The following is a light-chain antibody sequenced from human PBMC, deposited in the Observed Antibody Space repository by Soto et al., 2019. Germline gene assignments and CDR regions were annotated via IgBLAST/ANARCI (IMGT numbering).Light chain of an antibody. CDR2: AAS. J-gene: IGKJ5*01. V-gene: IGKV1-39*01. CDR3: QQSYNAPFT. Sequence: DIQMTQSPSSLSASVGDRVTITCRASQSITGYLNWYQQKPGKAPKLLIHAASSLDSGVPSRFSGSGSGTDFTLTISSLQLEDFATYYCQQSYNAPFTFGQGTRLEIK. CDR1: QSITGY.